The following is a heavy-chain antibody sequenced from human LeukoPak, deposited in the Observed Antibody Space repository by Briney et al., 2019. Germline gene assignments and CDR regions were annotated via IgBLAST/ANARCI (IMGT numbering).Heavy chain of an antibody. CDR2: IYPGDSDI. Sequence: GESLKISCKGSGYTITKDWICWVRQTPDKDLEWMAMIYPGDSDIIYSPSFQGQVSISVDKSISTAYLQWSSLKASDTAMYYCVTGWRGDFYHPALNLGQGSLVAVSA. D-gene: IGHD2/OR15-2a*01. CDR1: GYTITKDW. J-gene: IGHJ4*02. V-gene: IGHV5-51*01. CDR3: VTGWRGDFYHPALN.